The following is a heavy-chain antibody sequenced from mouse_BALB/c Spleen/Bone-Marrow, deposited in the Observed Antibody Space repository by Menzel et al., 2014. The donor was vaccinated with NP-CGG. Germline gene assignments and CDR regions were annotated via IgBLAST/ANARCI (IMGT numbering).Heavy chain of an antibody. CDR2: IFPGNISP. J-gene: IGHJ4*01. D-gene: IGHD1-1*01. CDR3: TRRDYYGSRRFAMDY. Sequence: VKLVESGSELVKPGASVKLSCKASGYTFTNYDINWVRQRPEQGLEWIGWIFPGNISPRYNDHFKTKATLTVDKSSSTTYIQLSSLTSDDSAVYYCTRRDYYGSRRFAMDYWGQGTSVTVSS. CDR1: GYTFTNYD. V-gene: IGHV1-85*01.